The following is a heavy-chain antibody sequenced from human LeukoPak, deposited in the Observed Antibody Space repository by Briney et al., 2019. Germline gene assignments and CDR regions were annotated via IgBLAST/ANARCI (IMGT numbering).Heavy chain of an antibody. CDR1: GGSISSGGYY. V-gene: IGHV4-30-2*01. CDR3: ARDTLGITAAGVY. D-gene: IGHD6-13*01. Sequence: PSQTLSLTCTVSGGSISSGGYYWSWIRQPPGKGLEWIGYIYHSGSTYYNPSLKSRVTISVDRSKNQFSLKLSSVSAADTAVYYCARDTLGITAAGVYWGQGTLVTVSS. CDR2: IYHSGST. J-gene: IGHJ4*02.